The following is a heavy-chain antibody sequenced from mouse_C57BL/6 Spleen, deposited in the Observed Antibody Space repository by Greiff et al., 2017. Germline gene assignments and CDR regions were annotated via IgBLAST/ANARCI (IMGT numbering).Heavy chain of an antibody. CDR1: GYSFTDYN. J-gene: IGHJ2*01. Sequence: VQLKESGPELVKPGASVKISCKASGYSFTDYNMNWVKQSNGKSLEWIGVINPNYGTTSYNQKFKGKATLTVDQSSSTAYMQLNSLTSEDSAVYYCARMGGDGYPFYFDYWGQGTTLTVSS. CDR3: ARMGGDGYPFYFDY. D-gene: IGHD2-3*01. V-gene: IGHV1-39*01. CDR2: INPNYGTT.